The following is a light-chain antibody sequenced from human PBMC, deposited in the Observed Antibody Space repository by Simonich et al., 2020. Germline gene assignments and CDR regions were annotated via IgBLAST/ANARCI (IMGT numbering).Light chain of an antibody. V-gene: IGLV2-14*01. J-gene: IGLJ3*02. CDR2: DVS. CDR1: SSDVGGYNY. CDR3: SSYTSSSWV. Sequence: QSALTQPVSVSGSPGQSITISCTGTSSDVGGYNYVSWYQQHPGKAPKLMIYDVSKRPSGVSHRFSGSKSGNTASLTISGLQAEDEADYYCSSYTSSSWVFGGGTKLTVL.